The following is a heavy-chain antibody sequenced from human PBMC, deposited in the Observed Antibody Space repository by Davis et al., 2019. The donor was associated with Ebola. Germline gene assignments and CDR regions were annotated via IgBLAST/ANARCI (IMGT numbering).Heavy chain of an antibody. V-gene: IGHV3-30*18. CDR1: GFTFNSFG. CDR2: ISFDGSQK. Sequence: GESLKISCVASGFTFNSFGMHWVRQAPGKGLEWVAVISFDGSQKYFADSVKGRSTISRDNSKNTLSLLMNSLRPEDTAVYYCVNLGAGTFPFDYWGQGTLVTVSS. J-gene: IGHJ4*02. CDR3: VNLGAGTFPFDY. D-gene: IGHD3-16*01.